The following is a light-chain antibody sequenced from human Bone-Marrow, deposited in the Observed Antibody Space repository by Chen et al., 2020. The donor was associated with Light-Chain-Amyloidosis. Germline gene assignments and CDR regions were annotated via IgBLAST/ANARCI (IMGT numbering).Light chain of an antibody. Sequence: DIQMTQPPSSLSAPVGDRVTITCRASQSISSYLNWYQQKPGKAPKLLIYAASSLQSGVPSRFSGSGSGTDFTLTISSLQPEDFATYYCQQSYSTPRTFGQGTKVEIK. J-gene: IGKJ1*01. CDR2: AAS. V-gene: IGKV1-39*01. CDR1: QSISSY. CDR3: QQSYSTPRT.